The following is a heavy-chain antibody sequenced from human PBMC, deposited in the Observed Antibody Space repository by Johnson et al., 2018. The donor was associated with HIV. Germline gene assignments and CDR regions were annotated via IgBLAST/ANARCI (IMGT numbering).Heavy chain of an antibody. CDR3: SRDVTAGNDAFDI. CDR2: ISYDGSNK. D-gene: IGHD1-1*01. J-gene: IGHJ3*02. Sequence: QVQLVESGGGSVQPGGSLRLSCAASGFTFSSYAMHWVRQAPGKGLEWVAVISYDGSNKYYADSVKGRFTLSRDNSNNTLYLQMNSLRAEDTAVYYCSRDVTAGNDAFDIWGQGTMVTVSS. V-gene: IGHV3-30*14. CDR1: GFTFSSYA.